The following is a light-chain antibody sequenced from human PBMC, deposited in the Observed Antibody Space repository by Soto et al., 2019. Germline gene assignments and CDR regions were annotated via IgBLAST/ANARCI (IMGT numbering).Light chain of an antibody. J-gene: IGKJ2*01. CDR2: WAS. CDR3: QQYYGTPYT. V-gene: IGKV4-1*01. CDR1: QSVLYSSNNKNY. Sequence: DIVMTQSPDSLAVSLGERATINCKSSQSVLYSSNNKNYLAWYQQKPGQPPKLLIYWASTRESGVPDRFSDSGSGTDFTLTISSLQAEDVAVYYCQQYYGTPYTFGQGTKLEIK.